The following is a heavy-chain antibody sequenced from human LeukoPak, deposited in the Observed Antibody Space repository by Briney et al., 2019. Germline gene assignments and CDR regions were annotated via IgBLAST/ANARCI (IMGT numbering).Heavy chain of an antibody. CDR2: IYYSGST. J-gene: IGHJ5*02. D-gene: IGHD2-21*02. V-gene: IGHV4-31*03. CDR1: GGSISSGGYY. Sequence: SQTLSLTCTVSGGSISSGGYYWNWIRQHPGTGLEWIGYIYYSGSTYYNPSLKSRVIISIDTSKNQFSLKPSSVTAADTAVYYCARSGYCGGDCGTDTNWFDPWGQGTLVTVSS. CDR3: ARSGYCGGDCGTDTNWFDP.